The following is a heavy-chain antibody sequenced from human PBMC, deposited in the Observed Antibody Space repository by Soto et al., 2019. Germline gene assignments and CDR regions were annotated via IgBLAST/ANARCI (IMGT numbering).Heavy chain of an antibody. CDR2: ISVGGGSI. CDR3: VRDHRWAFDI. Sequence: EVQLVESGGGLVQPGGSLRVSCIDSGFTFRDYAFNWVRQAPGKGLEWVSYISVGGGSIFYADSVKGRFTISGDDARNSVYLQMNTLRHEDTAVYHCVRDHRWAFDIWGQGTVVTVSS. CDR1: GFTFRDYA. V-gene: IGHV3-48*02. J-gene: IGHJ3*02. D-gene: IGHD2-15*01.